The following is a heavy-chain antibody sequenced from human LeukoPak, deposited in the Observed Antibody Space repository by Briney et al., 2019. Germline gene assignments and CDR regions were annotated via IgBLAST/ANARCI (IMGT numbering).Heavy chain of an antibody. D-gene: IGHD3-10*01. CDR2: IRYDGSNK. V-gene: IGHV3-30*02. CDR3: VKDSKRWKTYYYESGSHYFDY. CDR1: GFTFSSYG. J-gene: IGHJ4*02. Sequence: GGPLRLSCAASGFTFSSYGMHGVRQAPGKGREGGAYIRYDGSNKYYADSVKGRFTISRDISKNTLYVQMNSLRAEDTAVYYCVKDSKRWKTYYYESGSHYFDYWGQGTLVTVSS.